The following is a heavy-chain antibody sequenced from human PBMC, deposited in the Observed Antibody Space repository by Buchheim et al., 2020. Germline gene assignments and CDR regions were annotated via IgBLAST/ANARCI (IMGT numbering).Heavy chain of an antibody. Sequence: EVQLVESGGGLVQPGGSLRLSCAASGFTFTTYWMNWVRQAPGKGLEWVANIKTDGNERNYVDSVKGRFTISRDNAKKLLYLDMNSLRAEYTAVYYCTIDPALPKKYCDYWGQGTL. D-gene: IGHD2-21*02. CDR1: GFTFTTYW. J-gene: IGHJ4*02. V-gene: IGHV3-7*03. CDR3: TIDPALPKKYCDY. CDR2: IKTDGNER.